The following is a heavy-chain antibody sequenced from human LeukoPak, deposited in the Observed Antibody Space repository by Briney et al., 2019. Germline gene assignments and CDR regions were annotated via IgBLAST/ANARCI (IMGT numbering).Heavy chain of an antibody. D-gene: IGHD2-2*01. CDR1: GYTFTSYG. V-gene: IGHV1-18*01. J-gene: IGHJ5*02. Sequence: GASVKVSCKASGYTFTSYGISWVRQAPGQGLEWMGWISAYNGNTNYAQKLQGRVTMTTDTSTSTAYMELRSLRSDDTAVYYCARVCLLSSTRCPHYNWFDPWGQGTLVTVSS. CDR3: ARVCLLSSTRCPHYNWFDP. CDR2: ISAYNGNT.